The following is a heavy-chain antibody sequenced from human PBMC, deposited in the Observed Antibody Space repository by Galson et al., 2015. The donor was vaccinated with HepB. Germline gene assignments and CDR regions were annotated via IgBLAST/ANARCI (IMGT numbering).Heavy chain of an antibody. CDR2: IYSGGST. D-gene: IGHD1-1*01. V-gene: IGHV3-66*02. CDR3: ARDLVREGTIDY. CDR1: GFTVSSNY. J-gene: IGHJ4*02. Sequence: SLRLSCAASGFTVSSNYMSWVRQAPGKGLEWVSVIYSGGSTYYADSVKGRFTISRDNSKNTLYLQMNSLRAEDTAVYYCARDLVREGTIDYWGQGTLVTVSS.